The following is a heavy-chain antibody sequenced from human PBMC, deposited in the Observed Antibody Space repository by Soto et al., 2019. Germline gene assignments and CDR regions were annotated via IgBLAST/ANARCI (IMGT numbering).Heavy chain of an antibody. V-gene: IGHV4-30-4*01. Sequence: SETLSLTCTLSGGSISRGDYYWSWIRQPPGKGLEWIGYIYYSGSTYYNPSLKSRVTISVDTSKNQFSLKLSSVTAADTAVYYCARGEWSSSSGDNFDYWGQGTLVTVSS. D-gene: IGHD6-6*01. J-gene: IGHJ4*02. CDR3: ARGEWSSSSGDNFDY. CDR2: IYYSGST. CDR1: GGSISRGDYY.